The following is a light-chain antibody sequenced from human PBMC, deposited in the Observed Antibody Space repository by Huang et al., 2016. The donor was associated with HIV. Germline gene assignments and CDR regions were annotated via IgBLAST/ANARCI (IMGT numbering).Light chain of an antibody. Sequence: IVMTQSPATLSVSPGERATLSCRASQSVAKHFAWYQQKPGQALRLLIYGASTRATGIPARFSGSGSGKEFTLTISSLQSEDFAVYYCHHYSNWPPTWTFGQGTKVEIK. V-gene: IGKV3-15*01. J-gene: IGKJ1*01. CDR3: HHYSNWPPTWT. CDR1: QSVAKH. CDR2: GAS.